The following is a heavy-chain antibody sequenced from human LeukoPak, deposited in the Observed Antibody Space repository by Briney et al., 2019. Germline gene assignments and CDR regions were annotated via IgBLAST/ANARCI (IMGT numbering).Heavy chain of an antibody. CDR3: ARDSIVYSSSLNWFDP. V-gene: IGHV3-30-3*01. D-gene: IGHD6-13*01. CDR2: ISYDGSNK. Sequence: PGGSLRLSCAASGFTFSSYAMHWVRQAPGKGLEWVAVISYDGSNKYYADSVKGRFTISRDNSKNTLYLQMNSLRAEDTAVYYCARDSIVYSSSLNWFDPWGQGTLVTVSS. J-gene: IGHJ5*02. CDR1: GFTFSSYA.